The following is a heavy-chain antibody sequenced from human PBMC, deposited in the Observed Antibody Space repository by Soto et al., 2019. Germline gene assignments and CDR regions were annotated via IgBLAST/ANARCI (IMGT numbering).Heavy chain of an antibody. V-gene: IGHV3-21*04. CDR3: AADTAAVMFNCIDP. CDR1: GLNFEKCS. J-gene: IGHJ5*02. D-gene: IGHD2-15*01. CDR2: ISPASAYI. Sequence: GGSLRLSCAASGLNFEKCSMNWVRQPPGKGPEWLASISPASAYIRYADSVKGRFTISRDNARNSLSLQMMSLRADDTAMYYCAADTAAVMFNCIDPWGQGALVTVSS.